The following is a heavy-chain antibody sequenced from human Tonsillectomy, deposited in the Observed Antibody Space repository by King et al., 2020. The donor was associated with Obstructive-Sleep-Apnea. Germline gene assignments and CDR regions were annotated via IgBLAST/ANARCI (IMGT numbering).Heavy chain of an antibody. CDR2: ISYDGSSK. CDR3: AKCYNSGSYYNGPRG. CDR1: VVTFRSYG. J-gene: IGHJ4*02. D-gene: IGHD3-10*01. Sequence: VQLVESGGDVVQPGRSLIRSCEASVVTFRSYGRHWVLQAPGKGLEGVAVISYDGSSKYYAESGKGRFTISRDNSKNTLYLQMNSLRAEDTAVYYCAKCYNSGSYYNGPRGWGQGTLVTVSS. V-gene: IGHV3-30*18.